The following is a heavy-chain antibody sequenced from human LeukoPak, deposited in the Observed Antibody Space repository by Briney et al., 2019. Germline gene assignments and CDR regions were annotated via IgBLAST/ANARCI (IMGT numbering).Heavy chain of an antibody. CDR1: GYTLTELS. V-gene: IGHV1-24*01. J-gene: IGHJ4*02. CDR2: FDPEDGKT. D-gene: IGHD3-22*01. CDR3: ATDRRGFNYDSSGYWVN. Sequence: ASVKVSCKVSGYTLTELSMHWVRQAPGKGLEWMGGFDPEDGKTIYAQKFQGRVTMTEDTSTDTAYMELSSLRSEDTAVYYCATDRRGFNYDSSGYWVNWGQGTLVTVSS.